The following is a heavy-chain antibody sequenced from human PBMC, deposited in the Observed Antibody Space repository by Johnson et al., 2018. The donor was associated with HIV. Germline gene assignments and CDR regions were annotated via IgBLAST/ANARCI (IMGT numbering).Heavy chain of an antibody. CDR2: ISSSGSTI. D-gene: IGHD1-26*01. J-gene: IGHJ3*02. CDR3: ASDRKSVSYGVDAFDI. CDR1: GFTFSDYY. V-gene: IGHV3-11*04. Sequence: QVQLVESGGGLVKPGGSLRLSCAASGFTFSDYYMSWIRQAPGKGLEWVSYISSSGSTIYYADSVKVRFTISRDNAKNSLYLQMHSLRAEDTAVYYWASDRKSVSYGVDAFDIWCQGTMVTVSS.